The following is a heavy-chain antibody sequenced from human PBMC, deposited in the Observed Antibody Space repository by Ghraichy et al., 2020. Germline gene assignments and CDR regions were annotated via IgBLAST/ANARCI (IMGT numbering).Heavy chain of an antibody. Sequence: GESLNISCAASGFTFSTYGMHWVRQAPGKGLEWVAVIWYDGSNPYYVDSVKGRFTISRDNYKNTLYLQMNSLRVEDTAVYYCAREYSSLYYYYYYGMDVWRQGTTVTVSS. CDR1: GFTFSTYG. V-gene: IGHV3-33*08. CDR2: IWYDGSNP. J-gene: IGHJ6*02. D-gene: IGHD6-13*01. CDR3: AREYSSLYYYYYYGMDV.